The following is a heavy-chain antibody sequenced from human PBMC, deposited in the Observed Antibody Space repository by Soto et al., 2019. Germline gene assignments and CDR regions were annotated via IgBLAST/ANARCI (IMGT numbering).Heavy chain of an antibody. Sequence: SETLSLTCTVSGGSISSYYWRWIRQPPGKGLEWIGYIYYSGSTNYNPSLKSRVTISVDTSKNQFSLKLSTVTAADTAVYYCARHLNPDRYSSRSYYFDYWGQGTLVTVSS. V-gene: IGHV4-59*08. CDR2: IYYSGST. D-gene: IGHD6-13*01. CDR1: GGSISSYY. J-gene: IGHJ4*02. CDR3: ARHLNPDRYSSRSYYFDY.